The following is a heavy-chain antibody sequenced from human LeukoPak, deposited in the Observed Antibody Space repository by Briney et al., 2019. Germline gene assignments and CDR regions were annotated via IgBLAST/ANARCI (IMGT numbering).Heavy chain of an antibody. CDR3: ARGSVYYDSSGYCDY. CDR1: GFTFSSYE. V-gene: IGHV3-48*03. J-gene: IGHJ4*02. CDR2: ISSSGSTI. Sequence: SGGSLRLSCAASGFTFSSYEMNWVRQAPGKGLEWVSYISSSGSTIYYADSVKGRFTISRDNAKNSLYLQMNSLTAEATAVYYCARGSVYYDSSGYCDYWGQGTLVTVSS. D-gene: IGHD3-22*01.